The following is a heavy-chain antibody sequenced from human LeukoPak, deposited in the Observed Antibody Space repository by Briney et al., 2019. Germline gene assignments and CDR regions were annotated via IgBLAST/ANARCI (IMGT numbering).Heavy chain of an antibody. CDR2: IYSSGGP. J-gene: IGHJ4*02. V-gene: IGHV4-4*07. CDR3: ARDPSYTSGYFDS. D-gene: IGHD6-19*01. CDR1: GGSISGYY. Sequence: PSETLSLTCTVSGGSISGYYCTWIRQPAGKGLEWIGLIYSSGGPNYNPSLKSRVTMSVDTSKNQFSLNLTSVTAADTAVYYCARDPSYTSGYFDSWGQGTLVTVSS.